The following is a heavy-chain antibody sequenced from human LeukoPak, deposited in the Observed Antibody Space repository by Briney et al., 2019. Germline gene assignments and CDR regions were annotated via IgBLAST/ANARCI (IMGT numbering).Heavy chain of an antibody. CDR3: ARIDNYYGLGSFGAGHYYYMDV. D-gene: IGHD3-10*01. Sequence: PSETLSLTCAVSGYSISSGYYWGWIRQPPGKGLEWIARIDRTGNRYYNPPLKSRVTISVDTSKNQLSLKLTSLTAADTAIYYCARIDNYYGLGSFGAGHYYYMDVWGKGTTVTVSS. J-gene: IGHJ6*03. CDR2: IDRTGNR. CDR1: GYSISSGYY. V-gene: IGHV4-38-2*01.